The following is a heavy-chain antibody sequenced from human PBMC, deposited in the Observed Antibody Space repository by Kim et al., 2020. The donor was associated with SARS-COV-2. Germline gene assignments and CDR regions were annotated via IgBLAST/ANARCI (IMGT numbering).Heavy chain of an antibody. Sequence: SETLSLTCTVSGGSISSYYWSWIRQPPGKGLEWIGYIYYSGSTNYNPSLKSRVTISVDTSKNQFSLKLSSVTAADTAVYYCASASSSGWSDYWGQGTLVTVSS. CDR3: ASASSSGWSDY. D-gene: IGHD6-19*01. CDR2: IYYSGST. J-gene: IGHJ4*02. V-gene: IGHV4-59*13. CDR1: GGSISSYY.